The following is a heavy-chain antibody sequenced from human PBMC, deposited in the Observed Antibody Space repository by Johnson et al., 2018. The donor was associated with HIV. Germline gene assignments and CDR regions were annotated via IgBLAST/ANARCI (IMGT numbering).Heavy chain of an antibody. CDR3: CRQGFLEWYDPFDI. J-gene: IGHJ3*02. CDR2: IKQDGSEK. CDR1: GFTFSTYA. D-gene: IGHD3-3*01. V-gene: IGHV3-7*03. Sequence: VQLVESGGGVVQPGRSLRVSCAASGFTFSTYAMHWVRQAPGKGLEWVANIKQDGSEKYYVDSVKCRFTISRDNSKNTLYLQMSSLKTEDTAVYYCCRQGFLEWYDPFDIWGQGTMVTVSS.